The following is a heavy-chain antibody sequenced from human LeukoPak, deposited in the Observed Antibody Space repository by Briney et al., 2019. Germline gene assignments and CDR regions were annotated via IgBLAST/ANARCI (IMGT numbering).Heavy chain of an antibody. CDR3: ARVDTVTTHLDY. J-gene: IGHJ4*02. Sequence: KPSETLSLTCTVSGGSISSGGYYWSWIRQPPGKGLEWIGYIYHSGSTYYNPSLKSRVTISVDTSKNQFSLKLSSVTAADTAVYYCARVDTVTTHLDYWGQGTLVTVSS. V-gene: IGHV4-30-2*01. CDR1: GGSISSGGYY. CDR2: IYHSGST. D-gene: IGHD4-17*01.